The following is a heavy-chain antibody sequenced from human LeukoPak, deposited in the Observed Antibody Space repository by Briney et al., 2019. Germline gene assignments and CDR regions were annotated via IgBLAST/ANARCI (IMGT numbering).Heavy chain of an antibody. V-gene: IGHV3-30*03. CDR3: ARNPSSIWSAPVDY. CDR2: ISYDGSNK. Sequence: GGSLRLSCAASGFTFSSYGMHWVRQAPGKGLEWVAVISYDGSNKYYADSVKGRFTISRDNSKNTLFLQMSSLRADDTAVYYCARNPSSIWSAPVDYWGQGTLVTVSS. J-gene: IGHJ4*02. D-gene: IGHD6-13*01. CDR1: GFTFSSYG.